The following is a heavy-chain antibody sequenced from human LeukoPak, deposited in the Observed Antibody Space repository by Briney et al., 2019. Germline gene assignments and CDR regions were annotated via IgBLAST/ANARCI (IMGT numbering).Heavy chain of an antibody. D-gene: IGHD3-3*01. V-gene: IGHV4-39*01. CDR1: GGSISSSNW. CDR3: ARNGGHFDFWGGLNWFDP. Sequence: SETLSLTCAVSGGSISSSNWWSWVRQPPGKGLEWIGSIYYSGSTYYNPSLKSRVTISVDTSKNQFSLKLSSVTAADTAVYYCARNGGHFDFWGGLNWFDPWGQGTLVTVSS. J-gene: IGHJ5*02. CDR2: IYYSGST.